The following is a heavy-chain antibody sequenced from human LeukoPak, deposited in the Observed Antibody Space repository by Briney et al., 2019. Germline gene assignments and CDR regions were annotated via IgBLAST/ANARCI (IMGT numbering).Heavy chain of an antibody. CDR3: AKSSSDIVVVPAAIPD. CDR1: GFIFSSYG. J-gene: IGHJ4*02. D-gene: IGHD2-2*02. CDR2: IWYDGSNK. Sequence: PGRSVRLSCAASGFIFSSYGMHWVRQAPGKGLEWVGGIWYDGSNKYYADSVQGRFTISRDNSKNTLYLQMNSLRPDDTAVYYCAKSSSDIVVVPAAIPDWGQGTLVTVSS. V-gene: IGHV3-33*06.